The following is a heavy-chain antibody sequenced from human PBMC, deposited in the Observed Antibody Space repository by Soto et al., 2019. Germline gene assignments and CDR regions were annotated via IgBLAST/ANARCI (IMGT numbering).Heavy chain of an antibody. CDR3: AKADYGDYGFDY. CDR2: ISDSGGGT. D-gene: IGHD4-17*01. V-gene: IGHV3-23*01. CDR1: GITFSSYA. Sequence: GGSLRLSCAASGITFSSYAMSWVRQAPGKGLEWVSGISDSGGGTYYADSVKGRFTISRDNSKNTLYLQMNSLRAEDTAVYYCAKADYGDYGFDYWGQGTLVTVSS. J-gene: IGHJ4*02.